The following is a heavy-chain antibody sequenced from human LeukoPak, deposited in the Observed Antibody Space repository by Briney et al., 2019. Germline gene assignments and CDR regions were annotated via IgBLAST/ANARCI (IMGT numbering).Heavy chain of an antibody. CDR3: ARAPSSSSYFDY. Sequence: GGSLRLSCAASGFTFSSYSMNWVRQAPGKGLEWVSSISSSSSYIYYADSVKGRFTISRDNAKNSLYLQMNSLRAEDTAVYYCARAPSSSSYFDYWGQGTLVTVSS. CDR1: GFTFSSYS. J-gene: IGHJ4*02. D-gene: IGHD6-6*01. V-gene: IGHV3-21*01. CDR2: ISSSSSYI.